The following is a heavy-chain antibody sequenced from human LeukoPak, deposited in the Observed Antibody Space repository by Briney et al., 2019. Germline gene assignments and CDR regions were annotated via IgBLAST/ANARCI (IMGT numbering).Heavy chain of an antibody. CDR2: IYYSGST. CDR3: ARSPTYYYDGRVNDAMDV. D-gene: IGHD3-22*01. V-gene: IGHV4-30-4*08. J-gene: IGHJ6*02. Sequence: SETLSLTCTVSGGSISSGEFYWSWLRQPPGQGLEWIGNIYYSGSTYYNPSLKSRVTISVDTSKNQFSLKLSSVTAADTAVYYCARSPTYYYDGRVNDAMDVWGEGTTVTVS. CDR1: GGSISSGEFY.